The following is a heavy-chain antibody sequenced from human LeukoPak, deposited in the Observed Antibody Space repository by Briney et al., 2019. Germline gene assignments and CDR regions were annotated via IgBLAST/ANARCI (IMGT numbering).Heavy chain of an antibody. CDR2: IKQDGSEQ. V-gene: IGHV3-7*01. J-gene: IGHJ4*02. D-gene: IGHD3-10*01. CDR1: RFTFGTYA. CDR3: ARDSYYYGSGSYYNDIDY. Sequence: GGSLRLSCAASRFTFGTYAMSWVRQAPGKGLQWVANIKQDGSEQFYVDSVKGRFTISRDNAKNSLYLQMHSLRVEDTAVYYCARDSYYYGSGSYYNDIDYWGQGTLVTVSS.